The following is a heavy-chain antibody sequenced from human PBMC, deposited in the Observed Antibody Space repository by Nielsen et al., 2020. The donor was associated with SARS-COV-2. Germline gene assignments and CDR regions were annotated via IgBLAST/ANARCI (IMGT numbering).Heavy chain of an antibody. V-gene: IGHV5-51*01. D-gene: IGHD6-19*01. CDR1: GYSFTSYW. J-gene: IGHJ3*02. Sequence: GESLKISCKGSGYSFTSYWIGWVRQMPGKGLEWMGIIYPGDSDTRYSPSFQGQVTISADKSISTAYLQWSSLKASDTAMYYCARPKYSSAWWGNAFDIWGQGTMVTVSS. CDR2: IYPGDSDT. CDR3: ARPKYSSAWWGNAFDI.